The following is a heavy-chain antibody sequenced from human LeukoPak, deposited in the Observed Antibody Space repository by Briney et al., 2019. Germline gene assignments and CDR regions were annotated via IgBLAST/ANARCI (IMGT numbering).Heavy chain of an antibody. D-gene: IGHD7-27*01. CDR2: ISGSGEST. Sequence: GGSLRLSCAASGFTFSNYAITWIRQAPGEGLEWVSEISGSGESTYYGDSVKGRFTISRDNSKNTLYLQMNSLRAGDTAVYYCAREHWDFDYWGQGTLVTVSS. CDR1: GFTFSNYA. CDR3: AREHWDFDY. J-gene: IGHJ4*02. V-gene: IGHV3-23*01.